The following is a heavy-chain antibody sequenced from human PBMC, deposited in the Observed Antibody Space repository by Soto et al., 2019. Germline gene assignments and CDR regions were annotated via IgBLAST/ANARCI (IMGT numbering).Heavy chain of an antibody. V-gene: IGHV3-73*02. CDR1: GFTFSGSV. CDR2: IGMKSNNFAT. CDR3: SRPDGSGDACRPPN. J-gene: IGHJ4*02. Sequence: EVQLVESGGGLVQPGGSLRLSCAASGFTFSGSVMNWVRQASGKGLEWVGRIGMKSNNFATAYAASVKGRFSISRDDSENMEYLQMNSLQTEDTAVYYCSRPDGSGDACRPPNWGKGTLVTVST. D-gene: IGHD2-15*01.